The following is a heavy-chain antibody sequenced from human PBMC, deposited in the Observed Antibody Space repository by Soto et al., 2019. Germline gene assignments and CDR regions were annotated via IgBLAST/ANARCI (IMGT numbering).Heavy chain of an antibody. CDR3: ARLYYDYV. J-gene: IGHJ6*02. Sequence: GGSLRLSCAVSGFTFGTYSMNWVRQAAGKGLEWIAYISYDSDTIQYADSVKGRFTISRDNAKNSLYLQMNSLRDEDTAVYYCARLYYDYVWGQETTVTVSS. CDR2: ISYDSDTI. V-gene: IGHV3-48*02. D-gene: IGHD3-3*01. CDR1: GFTFGTYS.